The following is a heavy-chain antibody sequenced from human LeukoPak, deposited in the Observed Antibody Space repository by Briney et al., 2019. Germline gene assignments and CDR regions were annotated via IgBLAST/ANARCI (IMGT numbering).Heavy chain of an antibody. J-gene: IGHJ4*02. CDR1: GGSINSYY. CDR3: AREGGTVPDY. Sequence: SETLSLTCTVSGGSINSYYWNWIRQPPGKGLEWIGYVYYSGSTNYNPSLRSRVTISLDTSKKQFSLKLSSVTAADTAIYYCAREGGTVPDYWGQGTLVTVSS. V-gene: IGHV4-59*01. CDR2: VYYSGST. D-gene: IGHD4-17*01.